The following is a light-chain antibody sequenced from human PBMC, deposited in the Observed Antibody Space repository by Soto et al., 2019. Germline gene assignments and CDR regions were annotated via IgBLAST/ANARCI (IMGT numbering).Light chain of an antibody. J-gene: IGKJ5*01. V-gene: IGKV3-15*01. CDR1: QSVSSN. Sequence: EIVMTHSPATLSVSPQEGDQLXNRASQSVSSNLAWYQQKPGQAPRLLIYGASIRATGIPARFSGSGSGTEFTLTISRLEPEDFAVYYCQQYGSSPITFGQGTRLEIK. CDR3: QQYGSSPIT. CDR2: GAS.